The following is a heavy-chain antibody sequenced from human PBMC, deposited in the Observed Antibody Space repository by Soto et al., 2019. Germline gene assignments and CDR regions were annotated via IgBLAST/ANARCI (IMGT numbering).Heavy chain of an antibody. V-gene: IGHV4-34*01. CDR1: GGSFSGFY. CDR3: ARVLFLGVGYYYGMDV. Sequence: SETLSLTCAVYGGSFSGFYWSWIRQPPGKGLEWIGEINHSGSTNYNPSLKSRVTISVDTSKNQFSLKLSSVTAADTAVYYCARVLFLGVGYYYGMDVWGQGTTVTVSS. J-gene: IGHJ6*02. CDR2: INHSGST.